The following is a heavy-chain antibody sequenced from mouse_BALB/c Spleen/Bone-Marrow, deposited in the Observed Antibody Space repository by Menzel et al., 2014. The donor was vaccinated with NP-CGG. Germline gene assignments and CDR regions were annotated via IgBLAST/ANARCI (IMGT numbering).Heavy chain of an antibody. CDR2: IDPRTANT. J-gene: IGHJ3*01. Sequence: VKVVDSGAELAKPGASVKMSCKVSDYTFTSYWIHWVKQRPGQGLEWIGYIDPRTANTEYSQKFKDKATLTADKSSSTAYMQLSSLTSEDSAVYYCARYWDAYWGQGTLVTVSA. CDR3: ARYWDAY. D-gene: IGHD4-1*01. V-gene: IGHV1-7*01. CDR1: DYTFTSYW.